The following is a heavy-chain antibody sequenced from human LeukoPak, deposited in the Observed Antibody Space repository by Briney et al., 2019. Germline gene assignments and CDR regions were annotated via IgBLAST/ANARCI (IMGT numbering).Heavy chain of an antibody. CDR1: GGSFSGYY. D-gene: IGHD3-10*01. J-gene: IGHJ4*02. Sequence: SETLSLTCAVYGGSFSGYYWSWIRQPPGKGLEWIGEINHSGSTNYNPSLKSRVTISVDTSKNQFSLKLSSVTAADTAVYYCARAYGSGKRGFDYWGQGTLVTVSS. V-gene: IGHV4-34*01. CDR3: ARAYGSGKRGFDY. CDR2: INHSGST.